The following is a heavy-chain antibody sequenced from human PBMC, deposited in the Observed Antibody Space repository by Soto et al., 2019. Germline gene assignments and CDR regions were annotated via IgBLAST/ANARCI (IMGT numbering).Heavy chain of an antibody. CDR2: ILSKAGNYAT. Sequence: EVQLVESGGGLVQPGGSLKLSCAASGFIFSGSAVHWVRQASGKGLEWVGRILSKAGNYATAYPASMKGRFTSSRDDSENTAFLAMDSLKTEDTAVYYCIRGGSPYYYDYWGQGTLVAVSS. J-gene: IGHJ4*02. CDR1: GFIFSGSA. V-gene: IGHV3-73*01. CDR3: IRGGSPYYYDY.